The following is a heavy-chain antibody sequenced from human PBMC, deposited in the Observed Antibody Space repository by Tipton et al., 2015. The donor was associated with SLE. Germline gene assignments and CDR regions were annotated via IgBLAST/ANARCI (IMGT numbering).Heavy chain of an antibody. CDR2: IYYSGST. D-gene: IGHD2-2*01. J-gene: IGHJ5*02. CDR1: GGSISSSSYY. CDR3: ARVRGVVPNWFDP. V-gene: IGHV4-39*07. Sequence: PGLVKPSETLSLTCTVSGGSISSSSYYWGWIRQPPGKGLEWIGSIYYSGSTYYNPSLKSRVTISVDTSKNQFSLKLSSVTAADTAVYYCARVRGVVPNWFDPWGQGTLVTVSS.